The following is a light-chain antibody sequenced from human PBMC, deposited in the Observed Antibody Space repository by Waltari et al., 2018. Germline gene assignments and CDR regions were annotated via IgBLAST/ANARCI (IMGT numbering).Light chain of an antibody. J-gene: IGLJ1*01. Sequence: QSALTQPASVSGPPGPSITIPCSGTDSAVGAYDFVSWYQQHPGKAPHLIIYEVSNRPSGISNRFSASKSGNTASLTISGLQAEDEADYYCSSYTTSSAPGVFGTGTRVTVL. V-gene: IGLV2-14*01. CDR3: SSYTTSSAPGV. CDR1: DSAVGAYDF. CDR2: EVS.